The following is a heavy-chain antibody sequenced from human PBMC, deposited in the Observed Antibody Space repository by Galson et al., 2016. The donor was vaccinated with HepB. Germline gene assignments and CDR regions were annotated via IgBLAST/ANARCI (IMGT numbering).Heavy chain of an antibody. CDR1: GDTFSSYH. CDR2: ITPLFGSP. CDR3: VRGRDPTGWYFDL. J-gene: IGHJ2*01. D-gene: IGHD2-8*02. V-gene: IGHV1-69*13. Sequence: SVKVSCKASGDTFSSYHFSWVRQAPGQGLEWMGGITPLFGSPKYTDKFQGRITVTADESTATVYMDLRRLRSDDTALYYCVRGRDPTGWYFDLWGRATLVTVSS.